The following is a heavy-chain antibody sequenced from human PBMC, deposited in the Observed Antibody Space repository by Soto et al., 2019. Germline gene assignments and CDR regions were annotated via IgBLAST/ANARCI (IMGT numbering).Heavy chain of an antibody. V-gene: IGHV4-59*01. J-gene: IGHJ4*02. CDR2: IHYNGNT. CDR3: AREGNLGRWLQPLDH. Sequence: PSETLSLTCTVSGYSISAYSWSWVRQPPGKGLEWIGNIHYNGNTKYNPSLKSRVTMSVDASKNQFSLKLISVTAADTAKYFCAREGNLGRWLQPLDHWGQGTLVTVSS. CDR1: GYSISAYS. D-gene: IGHD5-12*01.